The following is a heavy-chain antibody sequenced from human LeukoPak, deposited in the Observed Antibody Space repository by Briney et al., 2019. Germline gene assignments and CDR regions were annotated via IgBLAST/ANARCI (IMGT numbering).Heavy chain of an antibody. CDR1: GFTFSSYG. CDR2: IWYDGSNK. V-gene: IGHV3-33*01. Sequence: PGGSLRLSCAASGFTFSSYGMHWVRQAPGKGLEWVAVIWYDGSNKYYADSVKGRFTISRDNSKNTLYVQMNSLRVEDTAVYYCARDLLLWFGELSSAIDYWGQGTLVTVSS. CDR3: ARDLLLWFGELSSAIDY. D-gene: IGHD3-10*01. J-gene: IGHJ4*02.